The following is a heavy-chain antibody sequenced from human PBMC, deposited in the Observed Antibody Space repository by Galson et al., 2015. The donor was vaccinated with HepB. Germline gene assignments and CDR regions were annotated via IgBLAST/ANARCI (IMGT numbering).Heavy chain of an antibody. J-gene: IGHJ5*01. Sequence: SLRLSCAASGFTFSSCGMHWVRQAPGKGLEWVSSISSGTYYEYYTDSVKGRFTISRDDAKNSLSLQMSSLRDEDTAVYYCARDHDTGGFYDSWGQGTLVTVSS. CDR3: ARDHDTGGFYDS. CDR1: GFTFSSCG. CDR2: ISSGTYYE. V-gene: IGHV3-21*01. D-gene: IGHD3-22*01.